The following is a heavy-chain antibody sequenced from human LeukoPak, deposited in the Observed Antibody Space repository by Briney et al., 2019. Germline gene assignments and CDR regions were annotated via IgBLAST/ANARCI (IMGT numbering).Heavy chain of an antibody. D-gene: IGHD4-17*01. CDR1: GLQFDEYG. J-gene: IGHJ6*03. CDR2: VSWDGGDT. V-gene: IGHV3-43D*03. CDR3: GRDSAYGDYGTFFYYYMDV. Sequence: PGGSLRLSCAVSGLQFDEYGMHWARQAPGRGLEWLSHVSWDGGDTYYADSVKGRFSISRDHNKNSLYLKKKNLRPEYSAFYYCGRDSAYGDYGTFFYYYMDVWGKGTTVTVSS.